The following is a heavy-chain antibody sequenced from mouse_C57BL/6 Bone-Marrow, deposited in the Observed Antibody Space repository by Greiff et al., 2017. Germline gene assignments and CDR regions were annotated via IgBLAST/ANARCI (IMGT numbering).Heavy chain of an antibody. V-gene: IGHV1-55*01. CDR3: AREGIYDYGSSPLELGV. D-gene: IGHD1-1*01. Sequence: VQLQQPGAELVKPGASVKMSCKASGYTFTSYWITWVKQRPGQGLEWIGDIYPGSGSTNYNEKFKSKATLTVDTSSSTAYMQLSSLTSEDSAVYNWAREGIYDYGSSPLELGVWGTGTTVTVSS. CDR1: GYTFTSYW. J-gene: IGHJ1*03. CDR2: IYPGSGST.